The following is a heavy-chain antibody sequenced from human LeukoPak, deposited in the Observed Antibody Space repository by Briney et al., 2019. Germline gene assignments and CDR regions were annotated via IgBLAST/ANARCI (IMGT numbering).Heavy chain of an antibody. D-gene: IGHD3-10*01. CDR2: INPNSGGT. Sequence: ASVKISCKASGYTFTGYYMHWVRQAPGQGLEWMGWINPNSGGTNYAQKFQGRVTMTRDTSISTAYMELSRLRSDDTAVYYCARKSRAIIYYFDYWGQGTLVTVSS. CDR3: ARKSRAIIYYFDY. CDR1: GYTFTGYY. J-gene: IGHJ4*02. V-gene: IGHV1-2*02.